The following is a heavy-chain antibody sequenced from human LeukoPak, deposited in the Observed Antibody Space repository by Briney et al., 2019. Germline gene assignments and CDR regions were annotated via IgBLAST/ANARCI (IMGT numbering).Heavy chain of an antibody. CDR2: INPSAGST. J-gene: IGHJ6*03. D-gene: IGHD3-22*01. CDR3: ARDGSGYYNHYYYLYVDV. V-gene: IGHV1-46*01. CDR1: GYTFTSNY. Sequence: ASVKVSCKASGYTFTSNYMNWVRQAPGQGLEWMGMINPSAGSTSYAQKFQGRVTMTRDTSTNTVYMELSSLRSEDTAVYYCARDGSGYYNHYYYLYVDVWGKGTTVTVSS.